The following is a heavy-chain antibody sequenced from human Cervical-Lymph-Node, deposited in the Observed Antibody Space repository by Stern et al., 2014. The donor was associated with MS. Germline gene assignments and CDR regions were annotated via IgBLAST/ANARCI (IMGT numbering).Heavy chain of an antibody. V-gene: IGHV3-53*01. J-gene: IGHJ4*02. D-gene: IGHD1-1*01. CDR1: GFTVSRDY. Sequence: VQLEESGAGVIQPGGSLRLSCTASGFTVSRDYMTWVRQAPRKGLEWVSLITNVGSTFYTGSVKGRFTISRDDSKNTVYLHMTSLRAEDTAMYYCARDASSPERSDWWGQGTLVTVSS. CDR2: ITNVGST. CDR3: ARDASSPERSDW.